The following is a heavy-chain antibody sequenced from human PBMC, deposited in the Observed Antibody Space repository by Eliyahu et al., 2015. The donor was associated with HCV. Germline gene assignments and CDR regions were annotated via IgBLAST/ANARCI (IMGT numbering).Heavy chain of an antibody. D-gene: IGHD2-21*01. Sequence: QVQLQQWGAGLLKPSETXSLTCAVXGGSFSGYYXXWIRQPPGKGLEWIGEMXHSGSTNYNPSLKSRVTISVDTSKNQFSLKLSSVTAADTAVYYCARGHPHCGGDCYPLSHLDYWGQGTLVTVSS. V-gene: IGHV4-34*01. CDR1: GGSFSGYY. J-gene: IGHJ4*02. CDR3: ARGHPHCGGDCYPLSHLDY. CDR2: MXHSGST.